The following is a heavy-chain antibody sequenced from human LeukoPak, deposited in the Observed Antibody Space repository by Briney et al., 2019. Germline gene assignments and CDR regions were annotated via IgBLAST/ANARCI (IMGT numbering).Heavy chain of an antibody. D-gene: IGHD2-2*01. J-gene: IGHJ6*02. Sequence: GGSLRLSCVASGFTFSSYSMNWVRQAPGKGLEWVSSISSSSSYIYYADSVKGRFTISRDNAKNSLYLQMNSLRAEDTAVYYCARARYCSSTSCHPAPYYYYYGMDVWGQGTTVTVSS. CDR2: ISSSSSYI. V-gene: IGHV3-21*01. CDR1: GFTFSSYS. CDR3: ARARYCSSTSCHPAPYYYYYGMDV.